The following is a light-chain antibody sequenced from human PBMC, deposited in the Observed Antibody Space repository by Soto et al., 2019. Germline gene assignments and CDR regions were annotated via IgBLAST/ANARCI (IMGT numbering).Light chain of an antibody. CDR2: DAS. J-gene: IGKJ1*01. Sequence: DIETSQSPSSLSSSVGDIFTITCRASQSLNRWLAWCQQKPGKAPKLLIYDASSLESGVPPRFSGSGSGTEFTLTISSLQPADFATYYCQQYNSFWTFGQGTKVDIK. CDR3: QQYNSFWT. CDR1: QSLNRW. V-gene: IGKV1-5*01.